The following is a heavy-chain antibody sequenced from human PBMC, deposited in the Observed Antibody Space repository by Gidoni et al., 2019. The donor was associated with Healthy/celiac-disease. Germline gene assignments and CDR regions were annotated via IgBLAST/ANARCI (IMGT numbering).Heavy chain of an antibody. CDR2: INNSGST. CDR1: GGSFSGYY. D-gene: IGHD2-2*01. Sequence: QVQLQQWGAGLLKPSETLSITCAVYGGSFSGYYWSWIRQPPGKGLEWIGEINNSGSTNYNPSLKSRVTISVDTSKNQFSLKLSSVTAADTAVYYCASGRLRYAHYWGQGTLVTVSS. J-gene: IGHJ4*02. CDR3: ASGRLRYAHY. V-gene: IGHV4-34*01.